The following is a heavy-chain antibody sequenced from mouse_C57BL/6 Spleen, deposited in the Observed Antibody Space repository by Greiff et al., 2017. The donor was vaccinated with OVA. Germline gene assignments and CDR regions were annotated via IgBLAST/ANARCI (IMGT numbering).Heavy chain of an antibody. CDR2: IRNKANGYTT. CDR1: GFTFTDYY. J-gene: IGHJ4*01. CDR3: ARCSLRNYGNYAMDY. D-gene: IGHD2-1*01. V-gene: IGHV7-3*01. Sequence: EVKLMESGGGLVQPGGSLSLSCAASGFTFTDYYMSWVRQPPGKALEWLGFIRNKANGYTTEYSASVKGRFTISRDNSQSILYLQMNALRAEDSATYYCARCSLRNYGNYAMDYWGQGTSVTVSS.